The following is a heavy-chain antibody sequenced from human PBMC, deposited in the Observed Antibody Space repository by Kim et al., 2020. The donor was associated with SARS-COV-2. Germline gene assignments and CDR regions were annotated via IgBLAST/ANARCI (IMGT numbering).Heavy chain of an antibody. V-gene: IGHV4-59*08. Sequence: SETLSLTCTVSGGSISSYFWSWIRQPPGKGLEWIGYIYYSGSTNYTPSLKSRVTISAHTSKNQFSQKLSSVTAADTAVYYCARHGDNYGWYFDLWGRGTLVTVSS. D-gene: IGHD3-16*01. CDR3: ARHGDNYGWYFDL. J-gene: IGHJ2*01. CDR1: GGSISSYF. CDR2: IYYSGST.